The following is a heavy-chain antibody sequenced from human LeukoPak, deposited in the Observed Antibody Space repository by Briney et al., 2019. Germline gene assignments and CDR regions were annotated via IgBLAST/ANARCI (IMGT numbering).Heavy chain of an antibody. J-gene: IGHJ4*02. D-gene: IGHD5-12*01. Sequence: GGSLRLSCVASGFTVSSNYMSWVRQAPGKGLEWVSVIYSGGSTYYADSVKGRFTISRDNSKNTLYLQMNSLRAEDTAVYYCAGSYDYFDYWGQGTLVTVSS. CDR2: IYSGGST. V-gene: IGHV3-53*01. CDR3: AGSYDYFDY. CDR1: GFTVSSNY.